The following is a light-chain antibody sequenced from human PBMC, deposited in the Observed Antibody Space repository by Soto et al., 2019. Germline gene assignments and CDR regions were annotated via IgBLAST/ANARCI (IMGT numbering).Light chain of an antibody. CDR3: QQYNNWPPT. V-gene: IGKV3-20*01. CDR1: QSVSNNY. J-gene: IGKJ1*01. Sequence: EIVLTQSPGTLSLSPGERATLSCRASQSVSNNYLAWYQQKPGQAPRLLIYGASNRATGIPDRFSGSGSGTDFTLTISSLQSEDFAVYYCQQYNNWPPTFGQGTKVEIK. CDR2: GAS.